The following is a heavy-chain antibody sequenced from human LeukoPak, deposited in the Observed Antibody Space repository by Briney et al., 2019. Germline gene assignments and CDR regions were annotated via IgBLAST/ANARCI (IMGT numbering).Heavy chain of an antibody. D-gene: IGHD4-17*01. Sequence: ASVKVSCKASGYTFTSYYMHWVRQAPGQGLEWMGWISAYNGNTNYAQKLQGRVTMTTDTSTSTAYMELRSLRSDDTAVYYCASSDYGDYDAFDIWGQGTMVTVSS. J-gene: IGHJ3*02. CDR1: GYTFTSYY. CDR2: ISAYNGNT. CDR3: ASSDYGDYDAFDI. V-gene: IGHV1-18*04.